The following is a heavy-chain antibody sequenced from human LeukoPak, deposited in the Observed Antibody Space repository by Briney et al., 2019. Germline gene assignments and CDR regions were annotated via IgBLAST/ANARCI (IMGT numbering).Heavy chain of an antibody. D-gene: IGHD6-13*01. CDR1: GFTFSSYG. J-gene: IGHJ4*02. Sequence: GGSLRLSCAASGFTFSSYGMHWVRQAPGKGLEWVAVISYDGSNKYYADSVKGRFTISRDNSKNTLYLQMNSLRAEDTAVYYCAKVGANIAAAAEYYFDYWGQGTLVTVSS. CDR3: AKVGANIAAAAEYYFDY. CDR2: ISYDGSNK. V-gene: IGHV3-30*18.